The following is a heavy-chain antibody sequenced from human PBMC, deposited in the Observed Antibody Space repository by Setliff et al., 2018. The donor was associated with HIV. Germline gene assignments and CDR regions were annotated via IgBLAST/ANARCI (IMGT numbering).Heavy chain of an antibody. V-gene: IGHV1-3*01. Sequence: ASVKVSCKSSGYNSSTYTLHWIRQAPGQTPEWMGWINPANGNTKYSQKLRGRLSIMKHTSARIAYMELSDLTSEDTAVYYCATGKMVYFLDYWGQGTLVTVSS. J-gene: IGHJ4*02. CDR1: GYNSSTYT. CDR2: INPANGNT. CDR3: ATGKMVYFLDY. D-gene: IGHD2-8*01.